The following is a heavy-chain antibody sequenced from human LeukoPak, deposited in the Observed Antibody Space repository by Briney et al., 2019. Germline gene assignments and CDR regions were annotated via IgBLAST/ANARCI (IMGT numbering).Heavy chain of an antibody. D-gene: IGHD6-6*01. CDR1: GDSVNSGYSY. V-gene: IGHV4-61*10. Sequence: PSETLSLTCTVSGDSVNSGYSYWNWIRQPAGKGLEWIGYIYYSGSTNYNPSLKSRVTISVDTSKNQFSLKLSSVTAADTAVYYCARDQSPYSSSWLRAFDIWGQGTMVTVSS. J-gene: IGHJ3*02. CDR3: ARDQSPYSSSWLRAFDI. CDR2: IYYSGST.